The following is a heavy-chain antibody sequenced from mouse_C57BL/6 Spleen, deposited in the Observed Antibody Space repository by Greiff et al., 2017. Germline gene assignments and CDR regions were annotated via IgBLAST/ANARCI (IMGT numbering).Heavy chain of an antibody. J-gene: IGHJ3*01. CDR3: ARGGLRRGQGFAY. V-gene: IGHV3-1*01. D-gene: IGHD2-4*01. Sequence: EVKVIESGPGMVKPSQSLSLTCTVTGYSITSGYDWHWIRHFPGNKLEWMGYISYSGSTNYNPSRKSRISITHDTSKNHFFLKLNSVTTEDTATYYCARGGLRRGQGFAYWGQGTLVTVSA. CDR2: ISYSGST. CDR1: GYSITSGYD.